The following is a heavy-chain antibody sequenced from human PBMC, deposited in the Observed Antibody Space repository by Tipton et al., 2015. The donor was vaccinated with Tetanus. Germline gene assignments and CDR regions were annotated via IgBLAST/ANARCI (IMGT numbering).Heavy chain of an antibody. J-gene: IGHJ4*02. V-gene: IGHV4-59*01. CDR1: GGSINDYY. CDR3: ASLLDRGD. CDR2: ISHSGSA. Sequence: TLSLTCTVSGGSINDYYWGWIRQPPGMGLEWIGHISHSGSASYNPSLKSRVTISLDTSKNQFSLTLRSVTAADTAVYYCASLLDRGDWGQGTRVTVSS. D-gene: IGHD2-15*01.